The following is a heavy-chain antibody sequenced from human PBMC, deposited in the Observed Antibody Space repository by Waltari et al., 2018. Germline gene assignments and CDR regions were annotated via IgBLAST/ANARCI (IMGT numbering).Heavy chain of an antibody. Sequence: SLTCTVSGGSISSHYWSWIRQPPGKGLEWIGYIYYSGSTNYNPSLKSRVTISVDTSKNQFSLKLSSVTAADTAVYYCARGWWFRNWGQGTLVTVSS. CDR1: GGSISSHY. V-gene: IGHV4-59*11. CDR2: IYYSGST. J-gene: IGHJ4*02. D-gene: IGHD2-15*01. CDR3: ARGWWFRN.